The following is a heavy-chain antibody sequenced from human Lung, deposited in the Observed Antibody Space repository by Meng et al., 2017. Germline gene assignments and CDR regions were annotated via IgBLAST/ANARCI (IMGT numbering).Heavy chain of an antibody. D-gene: IGHD2-21*02. J-gene: IGHJ4*02. Sequence: QVQLVQSGAGVKKPGVSVKVSCKASGYTFTSYAIHWVRQAPGQRLEWMGWINAGNGNTKYSQKFQGRVTITRDTSASTAYMELSSLRSEDTAVYYCARGDYCGGDCYWFDYWGQGTLVTVSS. CDR1: GYTFTSYA. CDR3: ARGDYCGGDCYWFDY. V-gene: IGHV1-3*01. CDR2: INAGNGNT.